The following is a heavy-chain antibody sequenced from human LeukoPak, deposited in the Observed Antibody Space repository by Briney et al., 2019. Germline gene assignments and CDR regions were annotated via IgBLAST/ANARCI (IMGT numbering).Heavy chain of an antibody. D-gene: IGHD3-22*01. CDR2: INPNSGGT. CDR1: GYTFTGYY. V-gene: IGHV1-2*02. CDR3: AIPGGSGYYYNY. Sequence: ASVKVSCKASGYTFTGYYIHWVRQAPGQGLEWMGWINPNSGGTNYAQKFQGRVTMTRDTSISTAYMELSRLRSDDTAVYYCAIPGGSGYYYNYWGQGTLVTVSS. J-gene: IGHJ4*02.